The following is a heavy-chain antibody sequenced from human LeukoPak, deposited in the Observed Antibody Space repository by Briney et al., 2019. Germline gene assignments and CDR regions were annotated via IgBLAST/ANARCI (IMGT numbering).Heavy chain of an antibody. Sequence: SETLSLTCAVYGGSFSGYYWSWIRQPPGKGLEWIGEINHSGSTNYNPSLKSRVTISVDTSKNQFSLKLSSVTAADTAVYYCARGLDLDFDYWGQGTLVTVSS. CDR1: GGSFSGYY. D-gene: IGHD2-2*03. CDR2: INHSGST. V-gene: IGHV4-34*01. CDR3: ARGLDLDFDY. J-gene: IGHJ4*02.